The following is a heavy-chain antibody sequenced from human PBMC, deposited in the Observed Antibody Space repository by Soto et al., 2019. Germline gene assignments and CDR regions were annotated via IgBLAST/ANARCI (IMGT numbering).Heavy chain of an antibody. CDR2: IYSGGST. J-gene: IGHJ3*02. CDR1: GFTVSSNY. D-gene: IGHD2-15*01. CDR3: AREMHCSGGSCYFAFDI. Sequence: GGSLRLSCAASGFTVSSNYMSWVRQAPGKGLEWVSVIYSGGSTYYADSVKGRFTISRDNSKNTLYLQMNSLRAEDTAVYYCAREMHCSGGSCYFAFDIWGQGTMVTVSS. V-gene: IGHV3-66*01.